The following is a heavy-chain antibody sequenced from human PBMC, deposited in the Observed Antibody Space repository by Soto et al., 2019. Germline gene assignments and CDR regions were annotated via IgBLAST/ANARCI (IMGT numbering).Heavy chain of an antibody. Sequence: QVQLQESGPGLVRPSQTLSLSCTVSGGSISNSANHWSWIRQHPGEGLEWIGYIYYSGGTYYSTSLKGRVTMSTDASKNQFSLKLSSVTAADTAVYYCAKGVRGVPNWFDPWGQGTLVTVSS. D-gene: IGHD3-10*01. V-gene: IGHV4-31*03. CDR1: GGSISNSANH. CDR2: IYYSGGT. CDR3: AKGVRGVPNWFDP. J-gene: IGHJ5*02.